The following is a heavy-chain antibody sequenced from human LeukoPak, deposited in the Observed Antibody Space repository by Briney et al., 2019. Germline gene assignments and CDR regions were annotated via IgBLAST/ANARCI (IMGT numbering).Heavy chain of an antibody. CDR3: AREGITMVRGVISQEDAFDI. Sequence: SGTLSLTCAVSGGSISSSNWWSWVRQPPGKGLEWIGEIYHSGSTNYNPSLKSRVTISVDKSKNQFSLKLSSVTAADTAVYYCAREGITMVRGVISQEDAFDIWGQGTMVTVSS. CDR2: IYHSGST. CDR1: GGSISSSNW. J-gene: IGHJ3*02. V-gene: IGHV4-4*02. D-gene: IGHD3-10*01.